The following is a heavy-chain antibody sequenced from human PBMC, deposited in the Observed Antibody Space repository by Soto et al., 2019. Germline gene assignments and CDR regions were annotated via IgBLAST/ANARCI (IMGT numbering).Heavy chain of an antibody. CDR3: AKECYISSKGPSSTNMDV. Sequence: GSLRLSCAASGFTFSSYAMSWVRQAPGKGLEWVSAISGSGGSTYYADSVKGRFTISRDNSKNTLYLQMNSLRAEDTAVYYCAKECYISSKGPSSTNMDVWGKGTTVTVSS. J-gene: IGHJ6*03. D-gene: IGHD6-6*01. CDR2: ISGSGGST. V-gene: IGHV3-23*01. CDR1: GFTFSSYA.